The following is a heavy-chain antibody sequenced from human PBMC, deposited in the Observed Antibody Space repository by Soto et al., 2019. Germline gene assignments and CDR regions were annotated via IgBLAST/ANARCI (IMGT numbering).Heavy chain of an antibody. CDR3: ARVPNYCSGTSCQHYFDF. CDR2: ISGSGGDT. Sequence: GGSLRLSCAASGFTFSTYAMNWVRQAPGKGLEWVSSISGSGGDTFYADSVKGRFTISRDNSKNTMYVQMNSLRAEDTAVYYCARVPNYCSGTSCQHYFDFWGQGTLVTVSS. J-gene: IGHJ4*02. D-gene: IGHD2-2*01. V-gene: IGHV3-23*01. CDR1: GFTFSTYA.